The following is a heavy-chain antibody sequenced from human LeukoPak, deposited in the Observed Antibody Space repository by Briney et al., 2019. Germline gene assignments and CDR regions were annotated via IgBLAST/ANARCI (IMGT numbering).Heavy chain of an antibody. Sequence: ASVKVSCKASGYTFTSYDINWVRQATGQGLEWMGWMNPNSGNTGYAQKFQGRVTMTTETSTSTAYMELRSLRSDDTAVYYCARERGIAAPGTDYYYGMDVWGQGTTVTVSS. J-gene: IGHJ6*02. D-gene: IGHD6-25*01. CDR2: MNPNSGNT. CDR3: ARERGIAAPGTDYYYGMDV. CDR1: GYTFTSYD. V-gene: IGHV1-8*01.